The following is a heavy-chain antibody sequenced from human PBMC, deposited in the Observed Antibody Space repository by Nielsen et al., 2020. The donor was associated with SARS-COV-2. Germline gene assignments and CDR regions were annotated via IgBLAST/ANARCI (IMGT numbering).Heavy chain of an antibody. V-gene: IGHV3-21*01. CDR2: ISSSSSYI. J-gene: IGHJ4*02. CDR1: GFTFSSYS. CDR3: ATTGDWTTLL. Sequence: GESLKISCAASGFTFSSYSMNWVRQAPGKGLEWVSSISSSSSYIYYADSVKGRLTISRDNAKNSLYLQMNSLRAEDTAVYYCATTGDWTTLLWGQGTLVTVSS. D-gene: IGHD2-21*02.